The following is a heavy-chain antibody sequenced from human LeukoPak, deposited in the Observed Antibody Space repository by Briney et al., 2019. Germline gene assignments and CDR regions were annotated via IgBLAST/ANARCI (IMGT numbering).Heavy chain of an antibody. CDR3: ARAVCPTIKFCDSSYFMDV. Sequence: GGSLRLSCAASGFTLGRYWMHWFRQAPGTGLVWVARSNSDGKITDYADSVRGRFTISRDNAKNSLYLQMNSLRAEDTALYYCARAVCPTIKFCDSSYFMDVWGKGTTVNVS. CDR2: SNSDGKIT. J-gene: IGHJ6*03. CDR1: GFTLGRYW. D-gene: IGHD6-6*01. V-gene: IGHV3-74*01.